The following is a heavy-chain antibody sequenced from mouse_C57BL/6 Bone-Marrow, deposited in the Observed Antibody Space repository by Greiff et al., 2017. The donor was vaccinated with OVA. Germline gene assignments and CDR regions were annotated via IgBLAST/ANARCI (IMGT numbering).Heavy chain of an antibody. D-gene: IGHD1-1*02. J-gene: IGHJ4*01. CDR3: ERWWYYFAMDY. CDR1: GYTFTSYW. Sequence: QVQLQQPGTELVKPGASVKLSCTASGYTFTSYWMHWVKQRPGQGLEWIGNINPSNGGTNYNEKFKSKATLTVDKSSSSAYMQLSSLKSADSAVYYCERWWYYFAMDYWGPGASVTVSS. CDR2: INPSNGGT. V-gene: IGHV1-53*01.